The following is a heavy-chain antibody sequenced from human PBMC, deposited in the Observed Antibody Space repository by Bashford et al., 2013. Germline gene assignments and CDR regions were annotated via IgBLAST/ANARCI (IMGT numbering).Heavy chain of an antibody. Sequence: ASVKVSCKASGGTFSNHAISWVRQAPGQGLEWMGWIRPSTGGTTYAQKFQGRVTMTRDTSISTAYMELNSLTSDDTAVYFCGRGVQTFDPWGQGTLVTVSS. J-gene: IGHJ5*02. CDR3: GRGVQTFDP. V-gene: IGHV1-2*02. CDR2: IRPSTGGT. CDR1: GGTFSNHA. D-gene: IGHD1-1*01.